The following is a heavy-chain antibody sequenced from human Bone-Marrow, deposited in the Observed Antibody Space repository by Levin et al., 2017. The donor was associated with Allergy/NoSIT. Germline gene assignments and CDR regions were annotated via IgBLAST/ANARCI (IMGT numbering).Heavy chain of an antibody. CDR3: ASGPIEMESEF. D-gene: IGHD5-24*01. CDR2: IIPVLTVA. V-gene: IGHV1-69*02. J-gene: IGHJ1*01. CDR1: GGTFSNYP. Sequence: KISCKSSGGTFSNYPVTWVRQAPGQGLEWMGRIIPVLTVANPAQKFQDRVSLTADLSSHTAYLELSGLTSDDTAVYYCASGPIEMESEFWGQGTLVTVSS.